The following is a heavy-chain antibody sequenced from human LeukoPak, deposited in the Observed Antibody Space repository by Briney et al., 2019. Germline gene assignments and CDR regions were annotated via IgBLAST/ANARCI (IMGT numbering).Heavy chain of an antibody. CDR2: ISGSGGST. CDR3: ASRITMIVVVKEHY. Sequence: GGSLRLSCAASGFTFSSYAMSWVRQAPGKGLEWVSVISGSGGSTYYADSVKGRFTISRDNSKNTLYLQMNSLRAEDTAVYYCASRITMIVVVKEHYWGQGTLVTVSS. J-gene: IGHJ4*02. CDR1: GFTFSSYA. V-gene: IGHV3-23*01. D-gene: IGHD3-22*01.